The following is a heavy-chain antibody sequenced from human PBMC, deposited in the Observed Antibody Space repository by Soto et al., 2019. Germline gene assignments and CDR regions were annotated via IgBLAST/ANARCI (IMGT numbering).Heavy chain of an antibody. V-gene: IGHV1-69*13. CDR1: GGTFSSYA. Sequence: SVKVSCKASGGTFSSYAISWVRQAPGQGLEWMGGIIPIFGTANYTQKFQGRVTITADESTSTAYMELSSLRSEDTAVYYCAREGGYSYGSPPYGMDVWGQGTTVTVSS. J-gene: IGHJ6*02. CDR2: IIPIFGTA. CDR3: AREGGYSYGSPPYGMDV. D-gene: IGHD5-18*01.